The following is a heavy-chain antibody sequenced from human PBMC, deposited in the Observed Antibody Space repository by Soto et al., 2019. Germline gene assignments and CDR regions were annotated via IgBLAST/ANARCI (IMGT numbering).Heavy chain of an antibody. J-gene: IGHJ4*02. CDR1: GFTFSNYW. D-gene: IGHD4-17*01. V-gene: IGHV3-7*01. CDR2: IKQDGSDK. Sequence: EVQLVESGGGLVQPGGSLRLSCAPSGFTFSNYWMSWVRQAPGKGLEWVAIIKQDGSDKYYVDSVKGRFTISRDNAKNSLYLQMNSLRTEDAAVYYCARNRDYAFVYWGRGTLVTVSS. CDR3: ARNRDYAFVY.